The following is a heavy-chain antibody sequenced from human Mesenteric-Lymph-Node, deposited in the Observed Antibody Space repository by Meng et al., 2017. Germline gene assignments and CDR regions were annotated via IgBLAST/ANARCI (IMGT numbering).Heavy chain of an antibody. J-gene: IGHJ4*02. D-gene: IGHD1-26*01. CDR2: IRDYNGNT. CDR1: GYTCTSYG. CDR3: ARDSRIVGATTLGY. Sequence: QVHVAHSGTEVTTPRASWNVSCKASGYTCTSYGISWVRQAPGQGLEWMGWIRDYNGNTNYAQKLQGRVTMTTDTSTSTAYMELRSLRSDDTAVYYCARDSRIVGATTLGYWGQGTLVTVSS. V-gene: IGHV1-18*01.